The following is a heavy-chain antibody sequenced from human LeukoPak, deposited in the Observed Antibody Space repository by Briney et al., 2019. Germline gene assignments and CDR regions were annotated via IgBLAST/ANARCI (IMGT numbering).Heavy chain of an antibody. D-gene: IGHD3-22*01. CDR2: IYYSGST. CDR1: GGSISSRSYY. CDR3: ARSSYYYDSSGYYYNY. J-gene: IGHJ4*02. Sequence: SETLSLTCTVSGGSISSRSYYWGWIRQPPGKGLEWIGSIYYSGSTYYNPSLKSRVTISVDTSKNQFSLKLSSVTAADTAVYYCARSSYYYDSSGYYYNYWGQGTLVTVSS. V-gene: IGHV4-39*01.